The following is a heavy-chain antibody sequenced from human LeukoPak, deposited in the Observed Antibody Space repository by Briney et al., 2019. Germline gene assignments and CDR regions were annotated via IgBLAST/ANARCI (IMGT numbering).Heavy chain of an antibody. D-gene: IGHD4-23*01. CDR1: GYSFTSYW. CDR3: ARTKASMVVTSFDY. CDR2: IYPGDSDT. Sequence: GESLKISCKGSGYSFTSYWIGWVRQMPGKGLEWMGIIYPGDSDTRYSPSFQGQVTISADKSISTAYLQWSSLKASNTAMYYCARTKASMVVTSFDYRGREPWSPSPQ. J-gene: IGHJ4*02. V-gene: IGHV5-51*01.